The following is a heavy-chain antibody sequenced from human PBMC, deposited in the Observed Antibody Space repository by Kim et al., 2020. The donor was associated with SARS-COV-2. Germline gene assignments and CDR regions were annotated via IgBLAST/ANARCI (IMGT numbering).Heavy chain of an antibody. J-gene: IGHJ6*02. Sequence: GGSLRLSCAASGFTFSSYGMHWVRQAPGKWLEWVAVISYDGSNKYYADSVKGRFTISRDNSKNTLYLQMNSLRAEDTAVYYCAKEHTYYYGSGSYYNPVEGMDVWGQGTTVTVSS. CDR1: GFTFSSYG. D-gene: IGHD3-10*01. CDR2: ISYDGSNK. V-gene: IGHV3-30*18. CDR3: AKEHTYYYGSGSYYNPVEGMDV.